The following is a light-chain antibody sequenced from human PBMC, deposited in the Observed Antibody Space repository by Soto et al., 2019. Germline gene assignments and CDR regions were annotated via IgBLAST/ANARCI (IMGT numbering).Light chain of an antibody. V-gene: IGLV2-14*01. CDR3: SSYTTSGTRV. J-gene: IGLJ1*01. CDR2: EVS. CDR1: TSDVGGYSF. Sequence: LTQPASVSGSPGQSITISCTGTTSDVGGYSFVSWYQLHPGKAPKLMIYEVSNRPSGVSNRFSGSKSGNTASLTISGLQAEDESDYYCSSYTTSGTRVFGTGTKVTVL.